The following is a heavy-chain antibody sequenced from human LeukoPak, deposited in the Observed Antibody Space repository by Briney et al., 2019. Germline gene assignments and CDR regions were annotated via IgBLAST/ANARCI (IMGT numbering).Heavy chain of an antibody. Sequence: PGGSLRLSCVASAFTFNNYWMHWVRQAPGKGLVWVSRIKGDGSSTNYADSVRGRFTISRDNAKNTVYLQMNSLRTEDTAVYYCARDPGGYYYDSSGYYYGGSGYFDYWGQGTLVTVSS. J-gene: IGHJ4*02. CDR3: ARDPGGYYYDSSGYYYGGSGYFDY. CDR1: AFTFNNYW. D-gene: IGHD3-22*01. V-gene: IGHV3-74*01. CDR2: IKGDGSST.